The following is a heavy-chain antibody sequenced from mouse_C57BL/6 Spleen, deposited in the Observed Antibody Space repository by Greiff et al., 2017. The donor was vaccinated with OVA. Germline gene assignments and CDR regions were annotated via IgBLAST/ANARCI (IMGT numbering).Heavy chain of an antibody. V-gene: IGHV1-26*01. CDR1: GYTFTDYY. CDR2: INPNNGGT. CDR3: ARRGLWLRTYHFDY. J-gene: IGHJ2*01. D-gene: IGHD2-2*01. Sequence: EVQLQQSGPELVKPGASVKISCKASGYTFTDYYMNWVKQSHGKSLEWIGDINPNNGGTSYNQKFKGKATLTVDKSSSTAYMELRSLTSEDSAVYYCARRGLWLRTYHFDYWGQGTTLTVSS.